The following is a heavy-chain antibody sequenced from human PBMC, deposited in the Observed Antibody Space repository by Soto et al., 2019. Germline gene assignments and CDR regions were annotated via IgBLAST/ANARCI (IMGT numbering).Heavy chain of an antibody. D-gene: IGHD2-8*01. V-gene: IGHV4-59*08. CDR1: GGSISGHY. Sequence: PSETLSLTCTVSGGSISGHYWSWIRQFPGKGLEWIGYVYYSGSTYYNPSLKSRVTISVDTSKKQFSLKVSSVTSADPAVSFCARVLSGVGYNWFDPWGQGTLVTVSS. CDR3: ARVLSGVGYNWFDP. CDR2: VYYSGST. J-gene: IGHJ5*02.